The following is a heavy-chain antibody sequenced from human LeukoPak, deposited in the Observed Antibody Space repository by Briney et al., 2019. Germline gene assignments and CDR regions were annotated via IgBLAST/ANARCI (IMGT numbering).Heavy chain of an antibody. J-gene: IGHJ4*02. V-gene: IGHV3-23*01. Sequence: GGSLRLSCAASGFTFSSYAMSWVRQAPGKGLEWVSAISGSGGSTYYPGSVKGRFTISRENAKNSLYLQMNSLRAEDTAVYYCARDSNYYDSSGYYFHGDYWGQGTLVTVSS. CDR3: ARDSNYYDSSGYYFHGDY. CDR1: GFTFSSYA. D-gene: IGHD3-22*01. CDR2: ISGSGGST.